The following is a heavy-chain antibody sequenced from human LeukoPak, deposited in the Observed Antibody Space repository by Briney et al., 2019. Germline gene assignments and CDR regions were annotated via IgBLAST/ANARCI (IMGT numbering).Heavy chain of an antibody. CDR1: GFTFSTYA. J-gene: IGHJ4*02. V-gene: IGHV3-23*01. Sequence: GGSLRLSCVVSGFTFSTYAMSWVRQAPGKGLEWVSAISGSGGSTYYADSVKGRFTISRDNSKNTLYLQMNSLRAEDTAVYYCAKDARPSGSYSDYWGQGTLVTVSS. CDR3: AKDARPSGSYSDY. CDR2: ISGSGGST. D-gene: IGHD1-26*01.